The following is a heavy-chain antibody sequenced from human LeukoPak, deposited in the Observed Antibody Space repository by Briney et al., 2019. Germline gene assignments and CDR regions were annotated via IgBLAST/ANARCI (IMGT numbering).Heavy chain of an antibody. CDR1: GFTFSSYA. V-gene: IGHV3-23*01. D-gene: IGHD3-22*01. J-gene: IGHJ1*01. CDR3: AKSAMIVVVNLYFQH. CDR2: IRGSGGST. Sequence: GGSLRLSCAASGFTFSSYAMSWVRQAPGKGLEWVSAIRGSGGSTYYADSVKGRFTISRDNSKNTLYLQMNSLRAEDTAVYYCAKSAMIVVVNLYFQHWGQGTLVTVSS.